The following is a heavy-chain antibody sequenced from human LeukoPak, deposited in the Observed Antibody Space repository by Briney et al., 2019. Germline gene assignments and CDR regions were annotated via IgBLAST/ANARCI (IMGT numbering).Heavy chain of an antibody. CDR2: IYYTGRT. CDR1: GGFIDNYY. V-gene: IGHV4-59*01. Sequence: SETLSLTCSVSGGFIDNYYWSWIRQSPGKGLEWIGYIYYTGRTKYNPSLKSRVTISVDMSKNQFSLKLSSVTAADTAVYYGTRVTIHGNSDSWGQGTLVTVSS. J-gene: IGHJ4*02. CDR3: TRVTIHGNSDS. D-gene: IGHD5-24*01.